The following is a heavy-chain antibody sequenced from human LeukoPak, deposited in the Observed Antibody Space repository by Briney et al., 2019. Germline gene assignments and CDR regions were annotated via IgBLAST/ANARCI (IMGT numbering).Heavy chain of an antibody. J-gene: IGHJ4*02. D-gene: IGHD4-17*01. CDR3: ARGVGTTVTTFGY. Sequence: GGSLRLSCAASGFTVSSNYMSWVRQAPGKGLEWVSVIYSGGSTYYADSVKGRFTISRDNSKNTLYLQMNSLRAEDTAVYYCARGVGTTVTTFGYWGQGTLVTVSS. CDR2: IYSGGST. V-gene: IGHV3-66*01. CDR1: GFTVSSNY.